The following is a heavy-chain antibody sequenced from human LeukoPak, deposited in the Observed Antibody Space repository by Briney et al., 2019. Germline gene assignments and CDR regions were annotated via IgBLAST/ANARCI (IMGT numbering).Heavy chain of an antibody. V-gene: IGHV1-2*02. D-gene: IGHD3-10*01. CDR3: ASDLDYYGSGSFFNI. J-gene: IGHJ3*02. CDR1: EYTFTAYS. CDR2: INPSSGGT. Sequence: ASVKVSCKPAEYTFTAYSMPWVRPAPGQGLEWMGWINPSSGGTNYAQKFQGRVTMTRDTSITTAYMDLSRLRSDDTAVYYCASDLDYYGSGSFFNIWGQGTMVTVSS.